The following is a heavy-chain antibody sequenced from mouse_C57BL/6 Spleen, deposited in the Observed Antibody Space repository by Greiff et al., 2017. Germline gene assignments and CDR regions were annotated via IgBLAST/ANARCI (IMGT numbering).Heavy chain of an antibody. J-gene: IGHJ1*03. D-gene: IGHD2-5*01. V-gene: IGHV1-64*01. CDR3: ARSNGCDWYFDV. CDR1: GYTFTSYW. CDR2: IHPNSGST. Sequence: QVHVKQPGAELVKPGASVKLSCKASGYTFTSYWMHWVKQRPGQGLEWIGMIHPNSGSTNYNEKFKSKATLTVDKSSSTPYMQLSSLTSEDSAVFYCARSNGCDWYFDVWGTGTTVTVSS.